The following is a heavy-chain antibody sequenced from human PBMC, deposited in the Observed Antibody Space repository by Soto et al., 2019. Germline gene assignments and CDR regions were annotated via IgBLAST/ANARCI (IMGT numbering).Heavy chain of an antibody. CDR3: AGGRIGNYGRRYEDS. J-gene: IGHJ4*02. CDR2: VYAGGST. CDR1: GGSLSSYY. D-gene: IGHD4-17*01. Sequence: QVQLNESGPGLVKPSETLSLTCSVSGGSLSSYYWNWIRQPPGQGLEWIGYVYAGGSTIYNPSCVSRVTISVDTSKNQFSLRLSNVAAAETAVYYCAGGRIGNYGRRYEDSWRQGTLVTVSS. V-gene: IGHV4-59*01.